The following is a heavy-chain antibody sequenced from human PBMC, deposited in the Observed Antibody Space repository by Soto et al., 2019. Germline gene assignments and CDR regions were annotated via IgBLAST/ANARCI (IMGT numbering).Heavy chain of an antibody. J-gene: IGHJ4*02. CDR1: GGTFSKYP. Sequence: QLVQCGAEVQKPGSSVKVSCKASGGTFSKYPFSWVRQAPGQGLERMGGIIPIVGITNYAQKLQGRVPITADESTTTVYMDLSSLTSEETAVYYCARVLEFRDGYFTHFAFGGQGTLITVS. CDR2: IIPIVGIT. V-gene: IGHV1-69*01. D-gene: IGHD1-1*01. CDR3: ARVLEFRDGYFTHFAF.